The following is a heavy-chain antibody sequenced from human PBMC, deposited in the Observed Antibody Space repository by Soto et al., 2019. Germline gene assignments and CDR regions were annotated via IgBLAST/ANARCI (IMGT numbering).Heavy chain of an antibody. Sequence: ASVKVSCKASGYTFTRYGISWVRQAPGQGLEWMGWISAYNGNTNYAQKLQGRVTMTTDTSTSTAYMELRSLRSDDTAVYYCARDPEPDVDTAMAPYYYYYYGMDVWGQGTTVTVS. CDR1: GYTFTRYG. V-gene: IGHV1-18*01. D-gene: IGHD5-18*01. J-gene: IGHJ6*02. CDR2: ISAYNGNT. CDR3: ARDPEPDVDTAMAPYYYYYYGMDV.